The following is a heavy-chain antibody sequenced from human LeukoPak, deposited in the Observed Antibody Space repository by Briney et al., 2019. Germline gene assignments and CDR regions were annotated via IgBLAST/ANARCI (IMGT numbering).Heavy chain of an antibody. CDR3: AALKGPGRYYFDY. V-gene: IGHV4-39*01. CDR1: GGSISSSSYY. J-gene: IGHJ4*02. Sequence: SETLCLTCTVSGGSISSSSYYWGWIRQPPGKGLEWIGSIYYSGSTYYNPSLKSRVTISVDTSKNQFSLKLSSVTAADTAVYYCAALKGPGRYYFDYWGQGTLVTVSS. CDR2: IYYSGST. D-gene: IGHD3-10*01.